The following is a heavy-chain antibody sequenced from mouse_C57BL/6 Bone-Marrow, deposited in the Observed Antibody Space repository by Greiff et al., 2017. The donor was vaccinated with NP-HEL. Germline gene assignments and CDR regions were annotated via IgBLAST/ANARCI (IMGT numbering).Heavy chain of an antibody. CDR1: GYTFTSYG. CDR2: IYPRSGTT. J-gene: IGHJ3*01. V-gene: IGHV1-81*01. Sequence: QVQLQQSGAELARPGASVKLSCKASGYTFTSYGISWVKQRTGQGLEWIGEIYPRSGTTYYNEKFKGKATLTADKSSSTAYMELRSLTSEDSAVYFCARYYFQAWFAYWGQGTLVTVSA. CDR3: ARYYFQAWFAY. D-gene: IGHD1-1*01.